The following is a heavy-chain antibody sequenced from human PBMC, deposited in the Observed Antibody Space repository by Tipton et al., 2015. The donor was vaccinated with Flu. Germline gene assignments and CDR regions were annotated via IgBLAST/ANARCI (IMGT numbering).Heavy chain of an antibody. CDR2: IYHSGST. Sequence: TLSLTCTVSGYSISSGYYWGWIRQPPGKGLEWIGSIYHSGSTYYNPSLKSRVTISVDTSKNQFSLKLSSVTAADTAVYYCARDLGGHSSGWKGPFDYWGQGTLVTVPS. D-gene: IGHD6-19*01. J-gene: IGHJ4*02. CDR1: GYSISSGYY. V-gene: IGHV4-38-2*02. CDR3: ARDLGGHSSGWKGPFDY.